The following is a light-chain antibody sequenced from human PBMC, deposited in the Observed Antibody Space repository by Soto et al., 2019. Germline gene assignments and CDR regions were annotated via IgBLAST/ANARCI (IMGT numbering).Light chain of an antibody. CDR1: KVFSIN. V-gene: IGKV3-15*01. CDR3: QQYNNWPPWT. J-gene: IGKJ1*01. Sequence: EIGMTQSPATLSVSPGERDTQSCRASKVFSINLAWYQQKPGQPPRLLIYGAPTRATGIPARFSGSGSGTEFTLTISSLQSEDFAVYYCQQYNNWPPWTFGQGTKVDIK. CDR2: GAP.